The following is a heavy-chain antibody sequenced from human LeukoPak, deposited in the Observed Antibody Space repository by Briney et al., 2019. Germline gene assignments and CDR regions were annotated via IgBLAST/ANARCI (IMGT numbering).Heavy chain of an antibody. J-gene: IGHJ4*02. CDR2: INHSGST. CDR3: ARGGRFLEWLLFSEGRAYYFDY. CDR1: GGSFSGYY. Sequence: PSETLSLTCAVYGGSFSGYYWSWIRQPPGKGLEWIGEINHSGSTSYNPSLKSRVTISVDTSKNQFSLKLSSVTAADTAVYYCARGGRFLEWLLFSEGRAYYFDYWGQGTLVTVSS. D-gene: IGHD3-3*01. V-gene: IGHV4-34*01.